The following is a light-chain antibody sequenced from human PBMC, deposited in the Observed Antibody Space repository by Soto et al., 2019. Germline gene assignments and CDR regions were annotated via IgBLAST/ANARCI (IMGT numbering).Light chain of an antibody. CDR1: QSVSSN. CDR2: GAS. V-gene: IGKV3-15*01. J-gene: IGKJ3*01. CDR3: QQYNNWPPVFT. Sequence: EIVMTQSPATLSVSPGERATLSCRASQSVSSNLAWYQQKPGQAPRLLIYGASTRATGIPARFSGSGSGTEFTLTISSLQSEYFAVYDCQQYNNWPPVFTFGPGTKVDTK.